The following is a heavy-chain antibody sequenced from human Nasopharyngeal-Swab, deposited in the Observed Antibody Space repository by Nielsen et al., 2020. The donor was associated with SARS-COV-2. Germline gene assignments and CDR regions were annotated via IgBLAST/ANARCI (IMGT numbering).Heavy chain of an antibody. Sequence: GEFLKISCAASGFTFSSYAMSWVRQAPGKGLEWVSAISGSGGSTYYADSVKGRFTISRDNSKNTLYLQMNSLRAEDTAVYYCAQTSIGMATIRGVLPYWGQGTLVTVSS. CDR2: ISGSGGST. V-gene: IGHV3-23*01. CDR3: AQTSIGMATIRGVLPY. CDR1: GFTFSSYA. J-gene: IGHJ4*02. D-gene: IGHD5-24*01.